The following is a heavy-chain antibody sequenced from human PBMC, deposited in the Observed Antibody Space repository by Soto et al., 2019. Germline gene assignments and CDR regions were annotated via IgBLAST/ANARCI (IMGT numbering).Heavy chain of an antibody. CDR1: GFTFSSYA. V-gene: IGHV3-23*01. CDR3: AKDGDEGEAFDI. J-gene: IGHJ3*02. D-gene: IGHD3-10*01. Sequence: EVQLLESGGGLVQPGGSLRLSCAASGFTFSSYAMSWVRQAPGKGLEWVSAISGSGGSTYYADSVKGRFTISRDNSKNPLYLQMNSLRAEDTAVYYCAKDGDEGEAFDIWGQGTMVTVSS. CDR2: ISGSGGST.